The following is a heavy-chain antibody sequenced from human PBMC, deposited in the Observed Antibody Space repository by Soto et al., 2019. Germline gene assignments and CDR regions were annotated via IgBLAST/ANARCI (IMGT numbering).Heavy chain of an antibody. CDR3: ARDRRGSGDFDL. J-gene: IGHJ2*01. V-gene: IGHV1-69*12. CDR1: GGTFSSYA. Sequence: QVQLVQSGAEVKKPGSSVKVSCKASGGTFSSYAISWVRQAPGQGLEWMGGIIPIFGTANYAQKFQGRVTMTADESTTTAYMELSSMRSEDTAVYYCARDRRGSGDFDLWGRGTLVTVSS. CDR2: IIPIFGTA. D-gene: IGHD2-8*02.